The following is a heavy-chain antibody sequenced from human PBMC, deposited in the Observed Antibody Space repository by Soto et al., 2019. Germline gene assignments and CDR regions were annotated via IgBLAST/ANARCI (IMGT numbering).Heavy chain of an antibody. Sequence: GASVKVSCKASGYTFTGYYMHWVRQAPGQGLEWMGWINPNSGDTTSAQKFQGRVTMTRDTSISTAYMELSGLRSDDTAVYYCARADCSSHSCPPYSDYCGPGTLVTVSS. CDR1: GYTFTGYY. CDR2: INPNSGDT. D-gene: IGHD2-2*01. CDR3: ARADCSSHSCPPYSDY. V-gene: IGHV1-2*02. J-gene: IGHJ4*02.